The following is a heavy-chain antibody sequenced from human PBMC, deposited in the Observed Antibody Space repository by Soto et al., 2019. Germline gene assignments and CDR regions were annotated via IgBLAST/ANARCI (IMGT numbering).Heavy chain of an antibody. CDR3: ARALYIVVVPSFDY. V-gene: IGHV3-7*03. Sequence: PGGSLRLSCAASGFTFSSYWMSWVRQAPGKGLEWVANIKQDGSEKYYVDSVKGRFTISRDNAKNSLYLQMNSLRAEDTAVYYCARALYIVVVPSFDYWGQGTLVTVSS. CDR2: IKQDGSEK. CDR1: GFTFSSYW. D-gene: IGHD2-2*01. J-gene: IGHJ4*02.